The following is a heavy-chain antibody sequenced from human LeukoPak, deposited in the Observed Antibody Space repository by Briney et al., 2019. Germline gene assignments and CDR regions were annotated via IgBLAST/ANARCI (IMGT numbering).Heavy chain of an antibody. CDR2: IYYSGST. D-gene: IGHD6-19*01. J-gene: IGHJ3*02. V-gene: IGHV4-61*01. CDR1: GGSVSSGSYY. Sequence: PSETLSLTCTVSGGSVSSGSYYWSWIRQPPGKGLEWIGYIYYSGSTNYNPSLKSRVTISVDTSKNQFSLKLSSVTAADTAVYYCARDSSGWYSAFDIWGQGTMVTVSS. CDR3: ARDSSGWYSAFDI.